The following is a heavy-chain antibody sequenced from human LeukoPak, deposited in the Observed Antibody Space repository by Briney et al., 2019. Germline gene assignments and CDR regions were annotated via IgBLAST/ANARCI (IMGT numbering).Heavy chain of an antibody. CDR1: GFTFSSYA. Sequence: GGSLRLSCAASGFTFSSYAMHWVRQAPGKGLEWVAVISYDGSNKYYADSVKGRFTISRDNSKNTLYLQMNSLRAEDTAVYYCAKGALSGKNWAFDYWGQGTLVTVSS. J-gene: IGHJ4*02. CDR2: ISYDGSNK. D-gene: IGHD3-10*01. V-gene: IGHV3-30-3*01. CDR3: AKGALSGKNWAFDY.